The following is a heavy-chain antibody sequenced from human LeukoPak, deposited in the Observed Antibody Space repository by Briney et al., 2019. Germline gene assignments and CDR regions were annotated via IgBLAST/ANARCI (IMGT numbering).Heavy chain of an antibody. V-gene: IGHV1-69*06. D-gene: IGHD4-17*01. Sequence: SVKVSCKASGGTFSSYAISWVRQAPGQGLEWMGGIIPIFGTANYAQKFQGRVTMTEDTSTDTAYMELSSLYFEDTAVYYCATLEPEPGDFGGLAYWGQGTLVTVSS. J-gene: IGHJ4*02. CDR2: IIPIFGTA. CDR1: GGTFSSYA. CDR3: ATLEPEPGDFGGLAY.